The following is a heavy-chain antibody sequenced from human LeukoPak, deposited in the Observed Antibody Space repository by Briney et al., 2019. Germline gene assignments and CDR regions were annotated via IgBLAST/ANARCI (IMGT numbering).Heavy chain of an antibody. D-gene: IGHD5-18*01. Sequence: GSLRLSCANTGFSLSSYLMSWVRQALGKGLKWVASIKADGSEKTYAVSGKGRFTVDRDNAKSSLYLQMASLRVDDTDVYYCTRLGYASARDVWGKGRTVTVSS. CDR1: GFSLSSYL. CDR2: IKADGSEK. J-gene: IGHJ6*04. CDR3: TRLGYASARDV. V-gene: IGHV3-7*01.